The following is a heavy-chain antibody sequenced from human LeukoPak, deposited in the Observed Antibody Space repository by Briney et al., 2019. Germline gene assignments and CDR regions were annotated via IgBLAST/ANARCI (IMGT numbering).Heavy chain of an antibody. CDR3: GKANSSGWYYFNY. CDR2: IYYDESNA. D-gene: IGHD6-19*01. V-gene: IGHV3-33*04. Sequence: PRGSVKLSCKASGFTFTSYGMHWVRQAPGKGLEWMAGIYYDESNASYPTAVLRLYTMSRDNAKSAQYVRMSSLRTKNTAGYYCGKANSSGWYYFNYWGQGTLVSVSS. J-gene: IGHJ4*02. CDR1: GFTFTSYG.